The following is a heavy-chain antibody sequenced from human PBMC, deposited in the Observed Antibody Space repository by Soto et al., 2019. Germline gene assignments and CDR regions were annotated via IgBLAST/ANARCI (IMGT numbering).Heavy chain of an antibody. Sequence: SETLSLTCAVSGGSFTSNNWWTWVRQPPGQGLEWIGEIYRTGSTNYNPSLKSRVTISLDKSENQFSLKVTSLTAAETAVYYCASRDPGTSVDYWGQGTLVTVSS. CDR1: GGSFTSNNW. CDR2: IYRTGST. V-gene: IGHV4-4*02. D-gene: IGHD1-7*01. CDR3: ASRDPGTSVDY. J-gene: IGHJ4*02.